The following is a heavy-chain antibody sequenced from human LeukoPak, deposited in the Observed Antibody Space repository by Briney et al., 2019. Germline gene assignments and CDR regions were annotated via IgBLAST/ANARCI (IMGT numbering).Heavy chain of an antibody. CDR3: ARGNSITGTTPLDYFDY. V-gene: IGHV3-11*05. CDR1: GFTFSDYY. Sequence: PGGPLRLSCAASGFTFSDYYMSWIRQAPGKGLEWVSYISSSSSYTNYADSVKGRFTISRDNAKNSLYLQMNSLRAEDTAVYYCARGNSITGTTPLDYFDYWGQGTLVTVSS. J-gene: IGHJ4*02. D-gene: IGHD1-20*01. CDR2: ISSSSSYT.